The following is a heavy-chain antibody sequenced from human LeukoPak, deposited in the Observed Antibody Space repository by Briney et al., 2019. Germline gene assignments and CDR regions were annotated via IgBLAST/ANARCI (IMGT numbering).Heavy chain of an antibody. CDR3: ARQSDPGTAFDP. CDR1: GYSFTFYW. V-gene: IGHV5-51*01. Sequence: GESLKISCKGSGYSFTFYWIGWVRQMPGKGLEWMGSIHPGDSDTRYSPSFQGQVTISADKSITTAFLQWSSLKASDTAMYYCARQSDPGTAFDPWGQGTLVTVSS. CDR2: IHPGDSDT. D-gene: IGHD2-21*02. J-gene: IGHJ5*02.